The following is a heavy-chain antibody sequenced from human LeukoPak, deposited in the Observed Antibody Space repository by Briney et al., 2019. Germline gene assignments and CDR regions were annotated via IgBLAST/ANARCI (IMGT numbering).Heavy chain of an antibody. CDR3: ARERADQDYYGSGTFDY. CDR1: GGTFSSYA. J-gene: IGHJ4*02. Sequence: ASVKVSCKASGGTFSSYAISWVRQAPGQGLEWMGGIIPIFGTANYAQKFQGRVTITTDESTSTAYMELSSLRSEDTAVYYCARERADQDYYGSGTFDYWGQGTLVTASS. V-gene: IGHV1-69*05. D-gene: IGHD3-10*01. CDR2: IIPIFGTA.